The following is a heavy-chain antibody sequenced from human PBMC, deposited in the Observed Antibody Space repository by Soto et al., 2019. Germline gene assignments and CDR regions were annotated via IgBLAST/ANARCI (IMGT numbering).Heavy chain of an antibody. CDR1: GYTFTSYY. Sequence: ASVKVSCKASGYTFTSYYMHWVRQAPGQGLEWMGIINPSGGSTSYAQKFQGRVTMTRDTSTSTVYMELSSLRSEDTAVYYCARLDYDILTGYSGGMDVWGHGTTVTVSS. CDR3: ARLDYDILTGYSGGMDV. D-gene: IGHD3-9*01. V-gene: IGHV1-46*01. CDR2: INPSGGST. J-gene: IGHJ6*02.